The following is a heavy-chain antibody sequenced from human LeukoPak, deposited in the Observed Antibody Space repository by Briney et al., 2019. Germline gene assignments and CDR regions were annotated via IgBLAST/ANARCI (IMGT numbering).Heavy chain of an antibody. V-gene: IGHV4-59*12. CDR3: ARPSIKGYGPALFDY. J-gene: IGHJ4*02. Sequence: SETLSLTCTVSGGSISSYYWSWIRQPPGKGLEWIGYIYYSGSTNYNPSLKSRVTISVDTSKNQFSLKLSSVTAADTAVYYCARPSIKGYGPALFDYWGQGTLVTVSS. D-gene: IGHD3-16*01. CDR1: GGSISSYY. CDR2: IYYSGST.